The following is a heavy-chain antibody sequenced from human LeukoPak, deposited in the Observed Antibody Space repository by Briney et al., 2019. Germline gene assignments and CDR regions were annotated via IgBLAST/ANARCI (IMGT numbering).Heavy chain of an antibody. J-gene: IGHJ4*02. Sequence: TGGSLRLSCAASGFTFSSYWMSWVRQAPGKGLEWVANIKQDGSEKYYVDSVKGRFTISRDNAKNSLYLQMNSLRAEDTAVYYCARDHQYSVSPKYYFDYWGQGTLVTVSS. CDR2: IKQDGSEK. CDR3: ARDHQYSVSPKYYFDY. CDR1: GFTFSSYW. D-gene: IGHD1-26*01. V-gene: IGHV3-7*01.